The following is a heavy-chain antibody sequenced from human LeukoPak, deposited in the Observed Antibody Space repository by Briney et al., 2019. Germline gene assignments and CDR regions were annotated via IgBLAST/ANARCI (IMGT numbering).Heavy chain of an antibody. J-gene: IGHJ4*02. Sequence: GGSLRLSCAASGFTVRSHYMAWVRQAPGKGREWVSIVYGDGSTYYTDSVKGRFIISRDNSKNMLSLQMNSLRVEDMAVYYCSRADGYGSSWYPWYWGQGTLVTVSS. D-gene: IGHD6-13*01. CDR2: VYGDGST. CDR1: GFTVRSHY. CDR3: SRADGYGSSWYPWY. V-gene: IGHV3-66*02.